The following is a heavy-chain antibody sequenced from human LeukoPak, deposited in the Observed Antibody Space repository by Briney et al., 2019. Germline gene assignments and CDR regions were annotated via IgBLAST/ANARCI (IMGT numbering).Heavy chain of an antibody. CDR1: GYTFTSYY. CDR3: ARDRGLLDY. CDR2: INPSGGST. J-gene: IGHJ4*02. V-gene: IGHV1-46*01. D-gene: IGHD3-10*01. Sequence: ASVKVSCKASGYTFTSYYMHWVRQAPGQGLEWMGIINPSGGSTSYAQKFQGRVTMTRDTSTSTAYMELRSLRSDDTAVYYCARDRGLLDYWGQGTLVTVSS.